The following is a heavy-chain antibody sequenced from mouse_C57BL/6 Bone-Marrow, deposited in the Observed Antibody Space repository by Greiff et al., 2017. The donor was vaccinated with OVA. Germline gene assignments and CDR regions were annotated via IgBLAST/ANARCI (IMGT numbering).Heavy chain of an antibody. CDR1: GFTFSSYA. J-gene: IGHJ4*01. CDR3: TRGYYYAMDY. CDR2: ISSGGNYI. V-gene: IGHV5-9-1*02. Sequence: DVHLVESGEGLVKPGGSLKLSCAASGFTFSSYAMSWVRQPPEKRLEWVAYISSGGNYIYYADTVKGRFTISRDNARNTLYLQMSSLKSEDTAMYYCTRGYYYAMDYWGQGTSVTVSS.